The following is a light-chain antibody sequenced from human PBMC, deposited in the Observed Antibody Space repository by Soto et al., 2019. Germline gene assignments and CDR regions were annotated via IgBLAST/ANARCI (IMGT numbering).Light chain of an antibody. CDR1: QSVSSN. V-gene: IGKV3-15*01. CDR3: QQYNNWPRYT. CDR2: GAS. Sequence: EIVKTQSPTTLYVTPGERVTLSCRASQSVSSNLAWYQQKPGQAPRLLIYGASTRATGIPARFSGSGSGTEFTLTISSLKSEDFAVYYGQQYNNWPRYTFGQGTKLEL. J-gene: IGKJ2*01.